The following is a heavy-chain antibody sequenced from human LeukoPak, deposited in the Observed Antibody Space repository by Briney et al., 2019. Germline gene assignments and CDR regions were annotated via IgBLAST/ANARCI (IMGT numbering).Heavy chain of an antibody. J-gene: IGHJ4*02. D-gene: IGHD1-26*01. V-gene: IGHV3-48*01. CDR3: ARQGTYGGRNYFDY. Sequence: GGSLRLSCAASGFPFSCYSMNWVRQAPGKGLEWVSYISSSSSTIYYADSVKGRFTISRDNAKNSLYLQMNSLRAEDTAVYYCARQGTYGGRNYFDYWGQGTLVTVSS. CDR2: ISSSSSTI. CDR1: GFPFSCYS.